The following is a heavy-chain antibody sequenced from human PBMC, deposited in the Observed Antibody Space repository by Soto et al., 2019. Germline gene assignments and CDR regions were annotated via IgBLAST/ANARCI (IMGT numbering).Heavy chain of an antibody. J-gene: IGHJ4*02. V-gene: IGHV4-31*03. CDR3: ARGVTLVRGVIHTPYFDY. CDR1: GGSISSGGYY. CDR2: IYYSGST. Sequence: SETLSLTCTVSGGSISSGGYYWYWIRQHPGKGLEWIGYIYYSGSTYYNPSLKSRVTISVDTSKNQFSLKLSSVTAADTAVYYCARGVTLVRGVIHTPYFDYWGQGALVTVSS. D-gene: IGHD3-10*01.